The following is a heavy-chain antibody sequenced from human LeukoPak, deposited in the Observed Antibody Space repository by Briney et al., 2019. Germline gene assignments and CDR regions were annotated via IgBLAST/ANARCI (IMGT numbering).Heavy chain of an antibody. D-gene: IGHD1-26*01. V-gene: IGHV4-4*02. CDR1: GGSITNNW. CDR3: ARTSGIHEGYYFDY. CDR2: IYHGGST. Sequence: SETLSLTCAVSGGSITNNWWSWVRQPPGKGLEWIGEIYHGGSTNYNPSLKSRVTISVDKSKNQFSLKLSSVIAADTAVYYCARTSGIHEGYYFDYWGQGTLVTVSS. J-gene: IGHJ4*02.